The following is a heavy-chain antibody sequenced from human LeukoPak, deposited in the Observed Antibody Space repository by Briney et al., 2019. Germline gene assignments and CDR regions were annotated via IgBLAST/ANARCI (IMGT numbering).Heavy chain of an antibody. J-gene: IGHJ4*02. CDR3: AKEPYSGSPGPFDY. Sequence: PGGSLRLSCAASGFTASGNYMTWVRQAPGKGLEWVSVIYSGGSTFYADSVKGRFTISRDNSKNTLYLQMNSLRAEDTAVYYCAKEPYSGSPGPFDYWGQGTLVTVSS. D-gene: IGHD1-26*01. CDR1: GFTASGNY. V-gene: IGHV3-66*01. CDR2: IYSGGST.